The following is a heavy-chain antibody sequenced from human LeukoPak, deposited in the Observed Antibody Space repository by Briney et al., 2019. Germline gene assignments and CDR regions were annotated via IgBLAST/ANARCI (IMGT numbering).Heavy chain of an antibody. J-gene: IGHJ6*02. V-gene: IGHV3-21*01. CDR1: GFTFSSYS. CDR3: ARGDYNTKILLLAGRYGMDV. CDR2: ISSSSSYI. Sequence: PGGSLRLSCAASGFTFSSYSMNWVRQAPGKGLEWVSSISSSSSYIYYADSVKGRFTISRDNAKNSLYLQMNSLRAEDTAVYYCARGDYNTKILLLAGRYGMDVWGQGTTVTVSS. D-gene: IGHD2/OR15-2a*01.